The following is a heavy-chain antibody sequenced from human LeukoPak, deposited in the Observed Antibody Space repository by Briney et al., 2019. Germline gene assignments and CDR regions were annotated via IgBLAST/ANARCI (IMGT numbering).Heavy chain of an antibody. CDR3: ARVLYRGITMIVN. J-gene: IGHJ4*02. Sequence: PSETLSLTCAVYGGSFSGYYWSWIRQPPGKGLEWIGEINHSESTNYNPSLKSRVTISVDRSKNQFSLKLSSVTAADTAVYYCARVLYRGITMIVNWGQGTLVTVSS. CDR2: INHSEST. CDR1: GGSFSGYY. V-gene: IGHV4-34*01. D-gene: IGHD3-22*01.